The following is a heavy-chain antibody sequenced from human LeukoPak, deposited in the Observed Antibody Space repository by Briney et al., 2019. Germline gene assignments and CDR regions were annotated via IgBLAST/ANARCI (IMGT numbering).Heavy chain of an antibody. Sequence: GASVKASCKASGYTFTGYYMHWVRQAPGQGLEWMGWINPNSGGTNYAQKFQGRVTMTRDTSISTAYMELSRLRSDDTAVYYCARDGKPWLVTSLFDYWGQGTLVTVSS. CDR1: GYTFTGYY. D-gene: IGHD6-19*01. CDR3: ARDGKPWLVTSLFDY. J-gene: IGHJ4*02. CDR2: INPNSGGT. V-gene: IGHV1-2*02.